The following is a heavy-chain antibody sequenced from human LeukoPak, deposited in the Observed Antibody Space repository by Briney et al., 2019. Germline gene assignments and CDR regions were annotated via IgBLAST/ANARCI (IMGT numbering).Heavy chain of an antibody. CDR3: ARAPKSRITMIVDPSY. Sequence: ASVKVSCKASGYTFTSYGISWVRQAPGQGLEWMGWISAYNGNTNYAQKLQGGVTMTTDTSTSTAYMELRSLRSDDTAVYYCARAPKSRITMIVDPSYWGQGTLDTVSS. V-gene: IGHV1-18*01. J-gene: IGHJ4*02. D-gene: IGHD3-22*01. CDR2: ISAYNGNT. CDR1: GYTFTSYG.